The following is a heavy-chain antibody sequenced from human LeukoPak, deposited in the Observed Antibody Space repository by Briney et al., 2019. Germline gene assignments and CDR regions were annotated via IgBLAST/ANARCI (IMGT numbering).Heavy chain of an antibody. CDR2: GGSVGSM. Sequence: GGSLRLSCAASGFTVSSNYMNWVRQAPGKGLEWVSNVGGSVGSMFYAASVKGRFAISRNNSKNTLFLQMNNLRVDDTAVYYCAKRGNSWDLFDYWGQGTLVTVSS. D-gene: IGHD6-13*01. J-gene: IGHJ4*02. V-gene: IGHV3-53*01. CDR1: GFTVSSNY. CDR3: AKRGNSWDLFDY.